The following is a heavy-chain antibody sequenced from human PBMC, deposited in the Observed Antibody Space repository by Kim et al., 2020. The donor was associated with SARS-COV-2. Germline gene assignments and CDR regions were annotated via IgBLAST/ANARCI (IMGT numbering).Heavy chain of an antibody. J-gene: IGHJ4*02. V-gene: IGHV3-30*04. CDR2: ISSDGGSY. D-gene: IGHD2-21*01. CDR1: GFTFTRHA. Sequence: GGSLRLSCAVSGFTFTRHAMHWVRQAPGKGLECVAVISSDGGSYYYLDSVKGRFTISRDISKNTLYLQMDSLRAEDTAVYYCARDKAVEALDYWGQGTLVTVAS. CDR3: ARDKAVEALDY.